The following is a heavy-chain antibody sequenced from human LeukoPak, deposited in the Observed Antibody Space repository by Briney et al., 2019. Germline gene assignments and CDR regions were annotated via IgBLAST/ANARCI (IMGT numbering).Heavy chain of an antibody. CDR1: GFTFSNYG. CDR3: VKGIDYYDSSGYYY. V-gene: IGHV3-30*02. Sequence: GGSLRLSCATSGFTFSNYGMHWVRQAPGKGLEWVVFIRYDGSKKYYTDSVKGRFTISRDNSKNTLSLQMNSLRPEDTAVYYCVKGIDYYDSSGYYYWGQGTLVTVSS. CDR2: IRYDGSKK. D-gene: IGHD3-22*01. J-gene: IGHJ4*02.